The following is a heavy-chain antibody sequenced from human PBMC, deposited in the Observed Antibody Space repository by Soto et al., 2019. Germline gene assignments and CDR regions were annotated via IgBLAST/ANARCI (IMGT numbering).Heavy chain of an antibody. Sequence: EVQLVESGGGLVKPGGSLRLSCAASGFTFSSYSMNWVRQAPGKGLEWVSSISSSSSYIYYADSVKGRFTISRDNAKNSLYLKMNSLRAEVTAVYYCALSTVTTTQGMLYYYYGMDVW. D-gene: IGHD4-17*01. CDR2: ISSSSSYI. V-gene: IGHV3-21*01. CDR3: ALSTVTTTQGMLYYYYGMDV. CDR1: GFTFSSYS. J-gene: IGHJ6*01.